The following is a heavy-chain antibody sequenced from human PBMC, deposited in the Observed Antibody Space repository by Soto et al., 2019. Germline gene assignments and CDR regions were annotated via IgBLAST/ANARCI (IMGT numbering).Heavy chain of an antibody. Sequence: EVQLVESGGGLVQPGGSLRLSCAASGFTFSTYWMNWVRQAPGKGLELVANINQDGSAINYVDSVRGRFTISRDNAKNSLYLQMNGLRADDTAVYYCAGDRAMDDYWGQGTLVTVSS. CDR1: GFTFSTYW. CDR2: INQDGSAI. D-gene: IGHD5-18*01. J-gene: IGHJ4*02. CDR3: AGDRAMDDY. V-gene: IGHV3-7*05.